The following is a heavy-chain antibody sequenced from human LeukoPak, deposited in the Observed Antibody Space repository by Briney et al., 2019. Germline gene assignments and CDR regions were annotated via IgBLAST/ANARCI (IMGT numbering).Heavy chain of an antibody. CDR1: GGSISSYY. Sequence: SETLSLTCTVSGGSISSYYWSWIRQPPGKGLEWIGYTYYSGSTNYNPTLKSRVTISVDTSKNQFSVKLSSVTAADTAVYYCARQDSSGYLDYWGQGTLVTVSS. CDR3: ARQDSSGYLDY. V-gene: IGHV4-59*08. J-gene: IGHJ4*02. CDR2: TYYSGST. D-gene: IGHD3-22*01.